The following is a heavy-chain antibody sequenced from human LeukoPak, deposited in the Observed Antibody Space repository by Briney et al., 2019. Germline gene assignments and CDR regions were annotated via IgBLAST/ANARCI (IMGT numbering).Heavy chain of an antibody. CDR3: ARDQKNYFDY. Sequence: GGSLRLSCAVSGFTFSGFWMSWSRQAPGKGLEWVASINSDGSEGYYADVVKGRFTISRDNAKNSLYLQMNSLKAEDTAVYYCARDQKNYFDYWGQGTLVTVSS. V-gene: IGHV3-7*01. CDR1: GFTFSGFW. J-gene: IGHJ4*02. CDR2: INSDGSEG.